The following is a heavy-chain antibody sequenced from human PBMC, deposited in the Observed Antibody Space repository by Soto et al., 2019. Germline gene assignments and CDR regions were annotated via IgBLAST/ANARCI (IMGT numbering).Heavy chain of an antibody. Sequence: EVQLLESGGGLVQPGGSLRLSCAASGFTFSSYAMSWVRQAPGQGLEWVSAISGSGGSTYYADSVKGRFTISRDNSKNTLYLQMNSLRAEDTAVYYCANMRQTAIHYYYYGMDVWGQGTTVTVSS. V-gene: IGHV3-23*01. CDR1: GFTFSSYA. CDR3: ANMRQTAIHYYYYGMDV. J-gene: IGHJ6*02. CDR2: ISGSGGST. D-gene: IGHD5-18*01.